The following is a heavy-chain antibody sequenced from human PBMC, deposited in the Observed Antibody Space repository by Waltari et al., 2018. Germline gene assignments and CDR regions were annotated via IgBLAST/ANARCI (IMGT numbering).Heavy chain of an antibody. CDR1: GFTFRRSW. CDR3: ARDLVATPP. D-gene: IGHD2-21*02. Sequence: EVQLVESGGDLVQPGGSLKLSCAASGFTFRRSWMTWVRQAPGKGREWVGNIQQNGSEKWYADSVRGRFTISRDNAMNSLYLQMNSLRVEDTAVYYCARDLVATPPWGQGTLVTVSS. CDR2: IQQNGSEK. V-gene: IGHV3-7*01. J-gene: IGHJ5*02.